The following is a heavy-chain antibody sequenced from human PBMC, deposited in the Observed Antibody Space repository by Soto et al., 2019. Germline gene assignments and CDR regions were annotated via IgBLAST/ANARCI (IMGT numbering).Heavy chain of an antibody. D-gene: IGHD2-15*01. V-gene: IGHV4-31*03. J-gene: IGHJ4*02. CDR3: ARGVVVVAATPISSFDY. CDR1: GGSISSGGYY. CDR2: IYYSGST. Sequence: QVQLQESGPGLVKPSQTLSLTCTVSGGSISSGGYYWSWIRQHPGKGLEWIGYIYYSGSTYYNPSLQSRVTISVDTSKNQFSLKLSSVTAADTAVYYCARGVVVVAATPISSFDYWGQGTLVTVSS.